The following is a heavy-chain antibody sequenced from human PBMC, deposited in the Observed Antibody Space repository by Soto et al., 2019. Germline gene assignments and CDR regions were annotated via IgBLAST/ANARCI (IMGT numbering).Heavy chain of an antibody. J-gene: IGHJ4*02. CDR3: ARITGRHLDY. V-gene: IGHV4-39*01. CDR1: SGSISVTNVF. D-gene: IGHD1-20*01. Sequence: SETLSLTCTVSSGSISVTNVFWGWVRQPPGKGLDWIGNVDYSGTAYFSPSLATRVTFHVDTSKTQFSLTLYSVTAADTAVYYCARITGRHLDYWGQGILVTVSS. CDR2: VDYSGTA.